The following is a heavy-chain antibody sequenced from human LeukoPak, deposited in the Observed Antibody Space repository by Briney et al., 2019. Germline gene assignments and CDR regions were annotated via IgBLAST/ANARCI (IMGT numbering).Heavy chain of an antibody. V-gene: IGHV3-9*01. J-gene: IGHJ4*02. Sequence: GGSLRPSCAASGFTFDDYAMHWVRQAPGKGLEWVSGISWNSGSIGYADSVKGRFTISRDNAKNSLYLQMNSLRAEDTALYYCAKDSSYWELLIDYWGQGTLVTVSS. D-gene: IGHD1-26*01. CDR3: AKDSSYWELLIDY. CDR1: GFTFDDYA. CDR2: ISWNSGSI.